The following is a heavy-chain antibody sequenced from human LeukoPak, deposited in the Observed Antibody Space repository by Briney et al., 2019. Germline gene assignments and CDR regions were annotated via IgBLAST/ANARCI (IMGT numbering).Heavy chain of an antibody. Sequence: SQTLSLTCTVSGGSISSGGYYWSWIRQHPGKGLEWIGYIYYSGSTYYNPSLKSRVTISVDTSKNQFSLKLSSVTAADTAVYYCARGSSSFTPPDYWGQGTLVTVSS. V-gene: IGHV4-31*03. CDR1: GGSISSGGYY. D-gene: IGHD6-6*01. CDR2: IYYSGST. CDR3: ARGSSSFTPPDY. J-gene: IGHJ4*02.